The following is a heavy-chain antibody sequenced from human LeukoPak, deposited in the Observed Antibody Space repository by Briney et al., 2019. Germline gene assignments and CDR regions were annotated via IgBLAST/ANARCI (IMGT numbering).Heavy chain of an antibody. Sequence: SETLSLTCAVYGGSFSGYYWSWIRQPPGKGLEWIGETNHSGSTNYNPSLKSRVTISVDTSKNQFSLKLSSVTAADTAVYYCARGGSTGWSPGLFYYFDYWGQGTLVTVSS. CDR1: GGSFSGYY. CDR2: TNHSGST. D-gene: IGHD1-26*01. CDR3: ARGGSTGWSPGLFYYFDY. V-gene: IGHV4-34*01. J-gene: IGHJ4*02.